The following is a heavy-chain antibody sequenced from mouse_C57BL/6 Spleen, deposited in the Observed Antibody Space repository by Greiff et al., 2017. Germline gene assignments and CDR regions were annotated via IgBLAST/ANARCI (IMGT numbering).Heavy chain of an antibody. CDR1: GYAFSSYW. Sequence: QVQLQQSGAELVKPGASVKISCKASGYAFSSYWMNWVKQRPGKGLALIGQIYPGDGDTNYNGKFKGKATLTADKSSSTAYMQLSSLTSEDSAVYFCARRAHPYYAMDYWGQGTSVTVSS. J-gene: IGHJ4*01. V-gene: IGHV1-80*01. CDR3: ARRAHPYYAMDY. CDR2: IYPGDGDT.